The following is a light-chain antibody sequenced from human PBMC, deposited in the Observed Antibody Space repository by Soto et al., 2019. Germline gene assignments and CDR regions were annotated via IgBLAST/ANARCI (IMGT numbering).Light chain of an antibody. Sequence: DIQMTQSPSSLFASVGDRVTITCRASQSISAYLNWYQQRPGKAPSLLIYAATRLHSGVPSRFSGSGSGTAFTLTTSSLPPEDFATYYCQRSYRSISFGQGTRLEMK. CDR1: QSISAY. CDR2: AAT. V-gene: IGKV1-39*01. CDR3: QRSYRSIS. J-gene: IGKJ5*01.